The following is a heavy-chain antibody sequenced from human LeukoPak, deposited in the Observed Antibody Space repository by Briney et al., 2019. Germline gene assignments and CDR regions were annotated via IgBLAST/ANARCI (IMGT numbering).Heavy chain of an antibody. Sequence: GGSLRLSCAASGFTFSDYYMSWIRQAPGKGLEWVSYISSSGSTIYYADSVKGRFTISRDNAKNSLYLQMNSLRAEDTAVYYCARIRITMVRGELYRYYYMDVWGKGTTVTVSS. CDR2: ISSSGSTI. D-gene: IGHD3-10*01. V-gene: IGHV3-11*04. J-gene: IGHJ6*03. CDR3: ARIRITMVRGELYRYYYMDV. CDR1: GFTFSDYY.